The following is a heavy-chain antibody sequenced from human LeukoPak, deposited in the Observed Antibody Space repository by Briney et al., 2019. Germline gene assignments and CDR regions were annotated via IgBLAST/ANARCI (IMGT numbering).Heavy chain of an antibody. J-gene: IGHJ4*02. D-gene: IGHD3-22*01. V-gene: IGHV3-30-3*01. Sequence: GGSLRLSCAASGFTFSNYAMHWVRQAPGKGLEWVAVIAYDGSNKYYADSVKGRFTISRDNSKNTLYLQMNSLRAEDTAVYYCGHDDSSGDDDYWGQGTLVTVSS. CDR2: IAYDGSNK. CDR3: GHDDSSGDDDY. CDR1: GFTFSNYA.